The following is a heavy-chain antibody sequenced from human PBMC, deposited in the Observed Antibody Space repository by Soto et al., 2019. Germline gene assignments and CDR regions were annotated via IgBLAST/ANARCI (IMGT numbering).Heavy chain of an antibody. Sequence: QVQLVESGGGVVQPGRSLRLSCAASGFSFSSYGMHWVRQAPGKGLEWVAMISYDGTDEYYADSVKGRFTISRDNSKNAVYLQMNSLRAEDKAVYYCAQPESDGNAHFDYWGQGALIIVSS. CDR1: GFSFSSYG. J-gene: IGHJ4*02. CDR3: AQPESDGNAHFDY. D-gene: IGHD1-1*01. V-gene: IGHV3-30*18. CDR2: ISYDGTDE.